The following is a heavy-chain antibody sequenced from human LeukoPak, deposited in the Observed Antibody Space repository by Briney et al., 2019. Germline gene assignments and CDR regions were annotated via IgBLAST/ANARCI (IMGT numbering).Heavy chain of an antibody. V-gene: IGHV1-46*01. Sequence: ASVKVSCKASGYTFTSYYMHWVRQAPGQGLEWMGIINPSGGSTSYAQRFQGRVTMTRDMSTSTDYMELSSLRSEDTAVYYCARLSRPFDPWGQGTLVTVSS. J-gene: IGHJ5*02. CDR3: ARLSRPFDP. CDR2: INPSGGST. CDR1: GYTFTSYY.